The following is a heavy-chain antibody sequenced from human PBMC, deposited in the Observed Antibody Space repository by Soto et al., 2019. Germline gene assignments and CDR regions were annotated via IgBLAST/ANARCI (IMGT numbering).Heavy chain of an antibody. CDR2: IGHTGGST. V-gene: IGHV3-23*01. CDR1: GFTFSSYA. Sequence: GGSLRLSCTASGFTFSSYAMTWVRQAPGKGLDWVSTIGHTGGSTYYADSVKGRFTTSRDNSKNTLYLQMNSLRAEDTAIYYCAKDRPGDYSVLAPKGDWFDPWGQGTLVTVSS. D-gene: IGHD2-2*01. J-gene: IGHJ5*02. CDR3: AKDRPGDYSVLAPKGDWFDP.